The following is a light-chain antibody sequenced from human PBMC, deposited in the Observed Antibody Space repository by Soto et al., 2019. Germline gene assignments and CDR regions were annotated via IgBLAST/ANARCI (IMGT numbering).Light chain of an antibody. CDR1: PGISRS. CDR2: AAS. CDR3: QQLFDSPIT. J-gene: IGKJ5*01. Sequence: ARVTITCLASPGISRSLAWYQVKPGKAPKLLIYAASTLESGVPSRFSATVSGTEFSLTITSLQPEDFATYYCQQLFDSPITFGQGTRLEI. V-gene: IGKV1-9*01.